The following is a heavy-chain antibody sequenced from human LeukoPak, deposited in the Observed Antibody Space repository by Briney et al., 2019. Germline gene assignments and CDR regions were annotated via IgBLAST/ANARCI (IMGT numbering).Heavy chain of an antibody. CDR2: IFPSGGEI. CDR3: TRDPRNLDY. J-gene: IGHJ4*02. Sequence: GGSLRLSCEASGFTFSTFAMIWVRQPPGKGLEWVSSIFPSGGEIHYADSVRGRFTISRDNSKSTLSLQMNSLRVEDTAVYYCTRDPRNLDYWGQGTLVTVSS. D-gene: IGHD1-14*01. CDR1: GFTFSTFA. V-gene: IGHV3-23*01.